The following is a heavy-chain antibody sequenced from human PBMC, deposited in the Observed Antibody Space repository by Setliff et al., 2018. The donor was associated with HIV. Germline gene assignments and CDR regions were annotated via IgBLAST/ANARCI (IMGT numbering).Heavy chain of an antibody. D-gene: IGHD3-22*01. Sequence: ASETLSLTCNVSGGPISDNKYYWSWIRQPPGKGLEWTGSIYHTGKTYYNSALKNRLTISVDTSKNQFSLELSSVTAADTAVYYCASRVYYYDESRILREEGFVPWGQGTLVTAPQ. CDR2: IYHTGKT. V-gene: IGHV4-39*01. CDR1: GGPISDNKYY. J-gene: IGHJ5*02. CDR3: ASRVYYYDESRILREEGFVP.